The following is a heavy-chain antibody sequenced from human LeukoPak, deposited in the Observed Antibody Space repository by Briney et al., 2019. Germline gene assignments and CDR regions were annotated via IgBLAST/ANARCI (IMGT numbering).Heavy chain of an antibody. J-gene: IGHJ4*02. V-gene: IGHV4-39*01. CDR3: ARLRDSSGYYSRV. D-gene: IGHD3-22*01. Sequence: SETLSLXCTVSGGSISSSGYYWGWIRQPPGKGLEWIGNIYYGGNTYYNPSLKSRLTISVDTSKHQFSLKLTSVTAADTAVYYCARLRDSSGYYSRVWGQGTLVTVSS. CDR2: IYYGGNT. CDR1: GGSISSSGYY.